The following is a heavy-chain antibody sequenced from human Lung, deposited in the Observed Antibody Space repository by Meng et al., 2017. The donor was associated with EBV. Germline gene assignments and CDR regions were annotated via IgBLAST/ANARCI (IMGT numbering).Heavy chain of an antibody. J-gene: IGHJ2*01. V-gene: IGHV6-1*01. CDR2: TYYRSKWYN. CDR1: GDSVSSSSAA. CDR3: ARGATSVFDL. Sequence: QAQLQQSGPGLVKPSQTLSLACVISGDSVSSSSAAWTRIRQSPSRGLEWLGRTYYRSKWYNDYAVFVKSRITINPDTSKNQFSLQLNSVTPEDTAVYYCARGATSVFDLWGRGTLVTVSS.